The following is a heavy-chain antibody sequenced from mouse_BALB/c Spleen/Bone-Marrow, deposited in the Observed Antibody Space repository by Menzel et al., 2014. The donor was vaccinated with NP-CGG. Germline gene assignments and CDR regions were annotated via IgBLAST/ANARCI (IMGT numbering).Heavy chain of an antibody. CDR1: GYTFSNYW. V-gene: IGHV1-9*01. CDR3: ARTADGYYYAMDY. D-gene: IGHD2-3*01. Sequence: VHLVESGAELMKPGASLKISCKATGYTFSNYWIEWIKQRPGHGLEWIGEILPGSGSSNYNEKLKGKATFTADTSSNTAYMQLSSLTSEDSAVYYCARTADGYYYAMDYWGQGTSVTVSS. J-gene: IGHJ4*01. CDR2: ILPGSGSS.